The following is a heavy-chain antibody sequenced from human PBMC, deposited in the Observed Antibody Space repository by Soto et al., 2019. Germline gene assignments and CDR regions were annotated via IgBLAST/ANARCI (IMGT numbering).Heavy chain of an antibody. V-gene: IGHV1-18*01. J-gene: IGHJ4*02. CDR2: IRAYNGNT. Sequence: QVQLVQSGAEVKKPGASVKVSCKASGYTFTSYAFSWVRQAPGQGLEWMGWIRAYNGNTNYAQELQGRVTMTTDTSTSTAYMELRSLRSDDTAVYYCATGWFGEFVHYFDYWGQGTLVTVSS. D-gene: IGHD3-10*01. CDR1: GYTFTSYA. CDR3: ATGWFGEFVHYFDY.